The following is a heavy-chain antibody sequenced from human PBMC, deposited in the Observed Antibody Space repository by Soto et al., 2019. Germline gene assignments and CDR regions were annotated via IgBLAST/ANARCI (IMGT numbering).Heavy chain of an antibody. CDR2: VYYTGST. CDR3: ARSVAVPGAHIDY. V-gene: IGHV4-59*01. J-gene: IGHJ4*02. CDR1: GGSISGSY. Sequence: SETLSLTCSVSGGSISGSYWSWIRQSPGKGLEWLGYVYYTGSTNYSPSLRSRVSISVDTSKNEFSLRLSSVTAADTAVYFCARSVAVPGAHIDYWGQGTQVTAPQ. D-gene: IGHD6-19*01.